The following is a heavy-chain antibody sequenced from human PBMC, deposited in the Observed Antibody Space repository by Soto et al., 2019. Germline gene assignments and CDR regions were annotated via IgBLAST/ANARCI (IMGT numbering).Heavy chain of an antibody. CDR2: ISGSGGSL. D-gene: IGHD2-21*01. CDR1: GFTFTSYA. V-gene: IGHV3-23*01. CDR3: ARNSGFHIYYDMGV. Sequence: PGGSLRLSCAASGFTFTSYAMNWVRQAPGKGLEWVSAISGSGGSLYYADSVKGRFTISRDNSKNTLYLQMNSLRAEDTAVYYCARNSGFHIYYDMGVWGKGTTVTVSS. J-gene: IGHJ6*03.